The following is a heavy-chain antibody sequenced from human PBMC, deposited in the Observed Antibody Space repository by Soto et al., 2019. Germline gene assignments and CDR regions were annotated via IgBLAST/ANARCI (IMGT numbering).Heavy chain of an antibody. D-gene: IGHD2-2*01. J-gene: IGHJ4*02. CDR2: IYSGGNT. Sequence: EVQLVETGGGLIQPRESLRLSCAASGFTVSTNYMSWVRQAPGKGLEWVSVIYSGGNTYYADSVKGRFSMSRDKSKNTLFLQMNGLRAEDTAVYYCGRGSSDSDGILRVDYWGQGTLVTVSS. V-gene: IGHV3-53*02. CDR3: GRGSSDSDGILRVDY. CDR1: GFTVSTNY.